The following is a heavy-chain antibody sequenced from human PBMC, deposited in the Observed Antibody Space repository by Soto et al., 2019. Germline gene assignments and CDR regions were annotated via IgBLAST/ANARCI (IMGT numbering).Heavy chain of an antibody. Sequence: EVQLVESGGGLVQPGRSLRLSCAASGFTFADYAMHWVRQAPGKGLEWVSGISWNSGSIGYADSVKGRFTISRDNAKNSLYLQMNSLRAEDTALYYCAKDIGPPNYDILTGRLDYWGQGTLVTVSS. CDR1: GFTFADYA. J-gene: IGHJ4*02. CDR3: AKDIGPPNYDILTGRLDY. D-gene: IGHD3-9*01. CDR2: ISWNSGSI. V-gene: IGHV3-9*01.